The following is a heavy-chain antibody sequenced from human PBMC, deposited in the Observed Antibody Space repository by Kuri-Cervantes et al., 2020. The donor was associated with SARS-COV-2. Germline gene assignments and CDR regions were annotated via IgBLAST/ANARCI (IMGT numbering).Heavy chain of an antibody. D-gene: IGHD3/OR15-3a*01. Sequence: GESLKISCAASGFTFSSYGMHWVRQAPGKGLEWVAFIRYDGSNKYYADSVKGRFTISRDNSKNTLYLQMNSLRADDTAVYYCAKLALWTGDHNGKFDCWGQGTLVTVSS. CDR1: GFTFSSYG. V-gene: IGHV3-30*02. J-gene: IGHJ4*02. CDR3: AKLALWTGDHNGKFDC. CDR2: IRYDGSNK.